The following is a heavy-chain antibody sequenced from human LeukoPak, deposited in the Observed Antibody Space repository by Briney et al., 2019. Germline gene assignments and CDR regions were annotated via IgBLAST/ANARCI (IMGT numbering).Heavy chain of an antibody. CDR3: ARASSIYVVVPAASRNYYYYYYMDV. V-gene: IGHV3-66*01. CDR1: GFTVSSNY. D-gene: IGHD2-2*01. Sequence: GGSLRLSCAASGFTVSSNYMSWVRQAPGKGLEWVSVIYSGGSTYYADSVKGRFTISRDNSKNTLYLQMNSLRAEDTAVYYCARASSIYVVVPAASRNYYYYYYMDVWGKGTTVTVSS. J-gene: IGHJ6*03. CDR2: IYSGGST.